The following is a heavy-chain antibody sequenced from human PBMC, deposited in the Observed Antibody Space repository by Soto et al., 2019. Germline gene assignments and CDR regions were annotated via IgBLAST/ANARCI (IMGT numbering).Heavy chain of an antibody. CDR3: ARYQQYFQH. Sequence: PSETLSLTCTVSGGSISGYYWNWIRQPPGKGLEWIGYIYYSGSTNYNPSLTSRVTISVDTSKNQFSLKLSSVTAADTAVYYCARYQQYFQHWGQGTLVTVSS. V-gene: IGHV4-59*08. CDR1: GGSISGYY. J-gene: IGHJ1*01. CDR2: IYYSGST.